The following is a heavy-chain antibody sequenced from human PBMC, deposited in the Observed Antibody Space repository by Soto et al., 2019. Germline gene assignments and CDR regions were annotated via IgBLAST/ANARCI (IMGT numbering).Heavy chain of an antibody. J-gene: IGHJ4*02. CDR2: ISSSGSTI. D-gene: IGHD4-17*01. V-gene: IGHV3-11*01. CDR1: GFTFSDYY. Sequence: PGGSLRLSCAASGFTFSDYYMSWIRQAPGKGLEWVSYISSSGSTIYYADSVKGRFTISRDNAKNSLYLQMNSLRAEDTAVYYCARVVDTVTCHFDYWGQGTLVTVSS. CDR3: ARVVDTVTCHFDY.